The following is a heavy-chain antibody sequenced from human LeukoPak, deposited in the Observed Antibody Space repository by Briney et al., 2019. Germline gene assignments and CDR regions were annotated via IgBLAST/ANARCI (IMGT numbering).Heavy chain of an antibody. CDR2: IKSDGTTT. CDR1: GFTFSGYW. V-gene: IGHV3-74*01. J-gene: IGHJ6*02. D-gene: IGHD2-21*01. Sequence: GGSLRLSCAASGFTFSGYWMHWVRQGPGKGLVWVSHIKSDGTTTSHADSVKDRFTISRDNAKNTVYLQMNSLRAEDTAVYYCGRHRSYGMDVWGQGTTVTVSS. CDR3: GRHRSYGMDV.